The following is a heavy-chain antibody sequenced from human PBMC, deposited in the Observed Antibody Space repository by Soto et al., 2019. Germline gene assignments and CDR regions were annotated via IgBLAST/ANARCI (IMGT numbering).Heavy chain of an antibody. CDR1: GFTFSTYG. CDR3: ARAYSSGWDLDYYYYYGMDV. J-gene: IGHJ6*02. D-gene: IGHD6-19*01. V-gene: IGHV3-33*01. Sequence: QVQLVESGGGVVQPGRSLRLSCAASGFTFSTYGMHWVRQAPGKGLEWVAVIWYDGSNKYYADSVKGRFTISRDNSKNTLYLQMSSLRAEDTAVYYCARAYSSGWDLDYYYYYGMDVWGQGTTVTVSS. CDR2: IWYDGSNK.